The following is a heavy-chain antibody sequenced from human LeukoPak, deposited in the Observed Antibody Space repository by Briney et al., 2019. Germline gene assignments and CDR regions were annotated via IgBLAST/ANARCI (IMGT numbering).Heavy chain of an antibody. CDR2: IIPIFGTA. CDR3: ARHLLYCSGGSSTKRHHYYYYMDV. V-gene: IGHV1-69*13. J-gene: IGHJ6*03. Sequence: ASVKVSCKASGGTFSSYAISWVRQAPGQGLEWMGGIIPIFGTANYAQKFQGRVTITADESTSTAYMELSRLRSDDTAVYYCARHLLYCSGGSSTKRHHYYYYMDVWGKGTTVTVSS. D-gene: IGHD2-15*01. CDR1: GGTFSSYA.